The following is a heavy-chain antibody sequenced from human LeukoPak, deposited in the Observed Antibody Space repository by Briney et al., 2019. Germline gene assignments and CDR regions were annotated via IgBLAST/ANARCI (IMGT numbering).Heavy chain of an antibody. CDR3: ARDMSPRGAVAGTRGIDY. Sequence: GASVKVSCKASGYTFTSYGISWVRQAPGQGLEWMGWISAYNGNTNYAQKLQGRVTMTTDTSTSTAYMELRSLRSDDTAVYYCARDMSPRGAVAGTRGIDYWGQGTLVTVSS. J-gene: IGHJ4*02. V-gene: IGHV1-18*01. CDR2: ISAYNGNT. D-gene: IGHD6-19*01. CDR1: GYTFTSYG.